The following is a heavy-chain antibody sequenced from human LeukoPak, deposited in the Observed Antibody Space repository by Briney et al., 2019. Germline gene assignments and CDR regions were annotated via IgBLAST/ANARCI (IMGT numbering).Heavy chain of an antibody. CDR2: IYYSGSST. CDR3: ARADMVRGVIRLFDY. CDR1: GGSINSDY. D-gene: IGHD3-10*01. J-gene: IGHJ4*02. V-gene: IGHV4-59*01. Sequence: SETLSLTCTVSGGSINSDYWSWVRQPPGKGLEWIGYIYYSGSSTNYNPSLKSRVTISVDRSKNQFSLKLSSVSAADTAVYYCARADMVRGVIRLFDYWGQGTLVTVSS.